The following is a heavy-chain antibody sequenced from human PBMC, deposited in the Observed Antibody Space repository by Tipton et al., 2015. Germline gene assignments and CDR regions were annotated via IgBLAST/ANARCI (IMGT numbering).Heavy chain of an antibody. V-gene: IGHV4-31*02. Sequence: WVRQGPGKGLEWIGYIYYSGITYYNPSLTSRVTISVDTSKNQFSLKLTSVTAADTAVYYCARDSGYGTVAHWGRGSLVTVSS. D-gene: IGHD5-12*01. CDR2: IYYSGIT. CDR3: ARDSGYGTVAH. J-gene: IGHJ5*02.